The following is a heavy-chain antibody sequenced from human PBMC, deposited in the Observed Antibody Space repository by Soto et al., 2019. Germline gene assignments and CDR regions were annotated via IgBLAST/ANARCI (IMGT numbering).Heavy chain of an antibody. J-gene: IGHJ6*01. V-gene: IGHV3-7*05. Sequence: EVQLVESGGGLVQPGGSLRLSCGVSGFTFGDDWMTWVRQAPGKGLEWVANMNQDGNERFYVDSVKGRFTISRDNAKNSLYLRMNSLRSEDTAVYYCASLRISYAVDVWGQGTTVTVSS. CDR3: ASLRISYAVDV. D-gene: IGHD3-10*01. CDR1: GFTFGDDW. CDR2: MNQDGNER.